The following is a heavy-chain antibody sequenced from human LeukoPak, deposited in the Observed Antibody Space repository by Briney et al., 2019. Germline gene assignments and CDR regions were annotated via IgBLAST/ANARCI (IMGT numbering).Heavy chain of an antibody. CDR1: GGSFSGYY. V-gene: IGHV4-34*01. Sequence: SETLSLTCAVYGGSFSGYYWSWIRQPPGKGLEWIGEINHSGSTNYNPSLKSRVTISVDTSKNQFSLKLSAVTAADTAVYYCAGVDVYYYGSGSYTIFDYWGQGTLVTVSS. D-gene: IGHD3-10*01. CDR2: INHSGST. CDR3: AGVDVYYYGSGSYTIFDY. J-gene: IGHJ4*02.